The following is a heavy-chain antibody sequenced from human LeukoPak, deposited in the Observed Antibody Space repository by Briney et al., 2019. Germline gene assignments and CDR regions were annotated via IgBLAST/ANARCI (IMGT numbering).Heavy chain of an antibody. V-gene: IGHV4-39*07. CDR3: ARDPGYSSAFDI. J-gene: IGHJ3*02. D-gene: IGHD5-18*01. CDR2: IYYRGTT. CDR1: GDSITSGSYY. Sequence: PSETLSLTCTVSGDSITSGSYYWGWVRQPPGKGLEWLGTIYYRGTTYYNPSLKSRVTISVDTSKNQFSLRLNSVTAADTAVYYCARDPGYSSAFDIWGQGTMVTVSS.